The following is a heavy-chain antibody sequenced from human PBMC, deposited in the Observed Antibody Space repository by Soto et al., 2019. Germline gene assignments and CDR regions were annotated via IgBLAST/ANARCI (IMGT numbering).Heavy chain of an antibody. Sequence: QVQLVESGGGVVQPGRSLRLSCAASGFTFSSYAMHWVRQAPGKGLEWVAVISYDGSNKYYADSVKGRFTISRDNSKNXLDPQMDSLSAEDTAVYYCGRDVTAAVGGSYGMDVWGQGTTVTVSS. CDR2: ISYDGSNK. CDR3: GRDVTAAVGGSYGMDV. J-gene: IGHJ6*02. D-gene: IGHD6-13*01. CDR1: GFTFSSYA. V-gene: IGHV3-30-3*01.